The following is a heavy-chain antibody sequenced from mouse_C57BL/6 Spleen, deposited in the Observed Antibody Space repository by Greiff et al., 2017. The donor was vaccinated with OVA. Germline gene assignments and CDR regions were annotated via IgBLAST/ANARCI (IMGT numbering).Heavy chain of an antibody. CDR1: GYTFTDYY. D-gene: IGHD1-1*01. V-gene: IGHV1-19*01. CDR3: ARRGGSIPSMDY. Sequence: EVQLQQSGPVLVKPGASVKMSCKASGYTFTDYYMNWVKQSHGKSLEWIGVINPYNGGTSYNQKFKGKATLTGDKSSSTAYMELNSLTSEDSAGYCCARRGGSIPSMDYWGQGTSVTVSS. J-gene: IGHJ4*01. CDR2: INPYNGGT.